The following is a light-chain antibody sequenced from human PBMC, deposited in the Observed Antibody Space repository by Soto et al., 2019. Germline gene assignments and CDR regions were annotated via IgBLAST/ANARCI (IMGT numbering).Light chain of an antibody. V-gene: IGKV1-6*01. CDR2: AAS. J-gene: IGKJ4*01. CDR3: LQDYNYPLT. CDR1: QGIRHY. Sequence: AIQMTQSPSSLSASVGDRVTITCRASQGIRHYLGWYQQKPGKAPKLLIYAASSLQSGVPSRFRRNGSGTDFTLTISSLQPEDFATYYCLQDYNYPLTFGGGTKVEIK.